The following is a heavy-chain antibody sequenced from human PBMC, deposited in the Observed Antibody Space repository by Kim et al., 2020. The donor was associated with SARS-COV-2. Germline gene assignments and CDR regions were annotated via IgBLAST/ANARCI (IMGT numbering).Heavy chain of an antibody. CDR2: ISGSGGST. V-gene: IGHV3-23*01. J-gene: IGHJ4*02. D-gene: IGHD3-22*01. CDR3: AKDLASSVVTNNHGDLGVMEEEDDY. CDR1: GFTFSSYA. Sequence: GGSLRLSCAASGFTFSSYAMSWVRQAPGKGLEWVSAISGSGGSTYYADSVKGRFTISRDNSKNTLYLQMNSLRAEDTAVYYCAKDLASSVVTNNHGDLGVMEEEDDYWGQGTLVTVSS.